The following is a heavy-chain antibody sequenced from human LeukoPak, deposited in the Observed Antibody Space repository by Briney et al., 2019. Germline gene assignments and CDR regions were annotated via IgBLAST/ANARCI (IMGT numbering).Heavy chain of an antibody. V-gene: IGHV4-39*07. D-gene: IGHD1-1*01. J-gene: IGHJ4*02. Sequence: PSETLSLTCTVSGDSISTSSYYWGWIRQPPGKGLEWIGRVYTSGSANYNPSLKSRVTMSVDTSKNQFSLKLSSVTAADTAVYYCARAVVISTADYFDCWGQGTLVTVSS. CDR2: VYTSGSA. CDR1: GDSISTSSYY. CDR3: ARAVVISTADYFDC.